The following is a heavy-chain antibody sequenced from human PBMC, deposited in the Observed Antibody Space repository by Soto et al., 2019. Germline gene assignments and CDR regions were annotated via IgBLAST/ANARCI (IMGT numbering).Heavy chain of an antibody. Sequence: TSETLSLTCTVSGGSISSNYWTWIRQPPGKGLEWIGYVYNSGSTNYNPSLKSRVTISEDTSKSQFSLKVNSMTAADTAVYYCARYRREAVAGYTLDNWGQGILVTVSS. CDR1: GGSISSNY. CDR2: VYNSGST. D-gene: IGHD6-13*01. J-gene: IGHJ4*02. V-gene: IGHV4-59*01. CDR3: ARYRREAVAGYTLDN.